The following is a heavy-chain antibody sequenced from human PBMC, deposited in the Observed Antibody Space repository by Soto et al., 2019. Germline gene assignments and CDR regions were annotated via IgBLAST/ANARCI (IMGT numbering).Heavy chain of an antibody. J-gene: IGHJ4*02. CDR1: GYTFTIYA. Sequence: GVSVKVSCKASGYTFTIYAMHWVRQAPGQRLEWMGWINAGNGYTKYSQNFQGRVTITRDRSMSTAYMELSSLRSEDTAMYYCASQEVGVGAKAPSGFDYWGQGTLVTVSS. CDR2: INAGNGYT. V-gene: IGHV1-3*01. D-gene: IGHD1-26*01. CDR3: ASQEVGVGAKAPSGFDY.